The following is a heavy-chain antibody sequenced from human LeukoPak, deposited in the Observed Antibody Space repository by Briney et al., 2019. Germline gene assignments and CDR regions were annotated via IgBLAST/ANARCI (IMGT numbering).Heavy chain of an antibody. V-gene: IGHV4-34*01. J-gene: IGHJ2*01. CDR1: GGSFSGYY. CDR2: INHSGST. Sequence: SETLSLTCAVYGGSFSGYYWSWIRQPPGKGLEWIGEINHSGSTNYNPPLKSRVTISVDTSKNQFSLKLSSVTAADTAVYYCARHVAGTWFFDLWGRGTLVTVSS. D-gene: IGHD6-19*01. CDR3: ARHVAGTWFFDL.